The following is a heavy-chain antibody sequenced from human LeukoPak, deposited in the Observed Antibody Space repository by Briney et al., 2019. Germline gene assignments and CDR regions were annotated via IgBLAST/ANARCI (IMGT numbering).Heavy chain of an antibody. V-gene: IGHV3-74*01. CDR3: ARDTDYDYYGMDV. J-gene: IGHJ6*02. Sequence: HTGGSLRLSCVASGFTFSSYWMHWVRQAPGKGLVWVSRINSDGSSTSYADSVKGRFTISRDNAKNTLYLQMNSLRAEDTAVYYCARDTDYDYYGMDVWGQGTTVTVSS. CDR1: GFTFSSYW. CDR2: INSDGSST.